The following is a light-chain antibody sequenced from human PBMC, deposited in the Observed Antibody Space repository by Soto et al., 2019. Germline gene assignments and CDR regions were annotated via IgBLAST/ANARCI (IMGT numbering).Light chain of an antibody. CDR2: CAC. CDR1: QDISSY. CDR3: QQLNSYSIVT. V-gene: IGKV1-9*01. Sequence: DIQLTQSPSFLSASVGDRVTITCRASQDISSYLAWYQQKPGKAPNLLIFCACYLQSGVPSRFSGSGSGTEFTLTTSSLQPEDFATYYCQQLNSYSIVTFGPGTKVDIK. J-gene: IGKJ3*01.